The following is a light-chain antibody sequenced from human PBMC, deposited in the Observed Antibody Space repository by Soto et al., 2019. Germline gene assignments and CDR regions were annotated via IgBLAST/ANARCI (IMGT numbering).Light chain of an antibody. CDR2: EVS. V-gene: IGLV2-14*01. Sequence: QSVLTQPASVSGSPGQSITISCTGTSRDVGYYNFVSWYQQHPDKAPKLMIYEVSNRPSGVSNRFSGSKSGNTASLTISGLQAEDEADYYCSSYTSSNTWVFGGGTKVTVL. CDR3: SSYTSSNTWV. CDR1: SRDVGYYNF. J-gene: IGLJ3*02.